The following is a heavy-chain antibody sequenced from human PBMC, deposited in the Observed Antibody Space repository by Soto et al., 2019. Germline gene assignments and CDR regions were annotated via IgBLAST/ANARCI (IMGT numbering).Heavy chain of an antibody. Sequence: QSQTLSLTCAISGDSVSSNTAAWNWIRQSPSRGLEWMGRANYRSKWYNDYAVSVKSRITINPDTSKILFSLQVNYVTTDDTAVYYCVRDGQQLVLDYWSQGTLVTVSS. CDR2: ANYRSKWYN. J-gene: IGHJ4*02. CDR1: GDSVSSNTAA. D-gene: IGHD6-13*01. CDR3: VRDGQQLVLDY. V-gene: IGHV6-1*01.